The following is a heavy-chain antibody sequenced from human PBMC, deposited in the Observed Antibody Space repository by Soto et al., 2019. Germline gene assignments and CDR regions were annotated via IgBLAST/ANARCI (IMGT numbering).Heavy chain of an antibody. V-gene: IGHV4-39*01. J-gene: IGHJ4*02. CDR2: IYYSGST. Sequence: QLQLPESGPGLVKPSETLSLTCTVSGGSISSSSYYWGWIRQPPGKGLEWIGSIYYSGSTYYNPSLKSRVTIPVDTSKSQFSLKLISVTAADTAVYYCARHPGYGLYDFDYWGQGTLVTVSS. D-gene: IGHD5-18*01. CDR3: ARHPGYGLYDFDY. CDR1: GGSISSSSYY.